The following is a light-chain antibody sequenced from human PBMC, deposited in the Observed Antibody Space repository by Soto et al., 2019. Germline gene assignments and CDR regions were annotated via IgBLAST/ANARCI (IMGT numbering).Light chain of an antibody. CDR3: QQSFSTAPFT. V-gene: IGKV1-39*01. Sequence: DTQMTQTPSSLTASVGDRVNIPCRASQNVSRYLNWYQQKPGKAPRLLIYAASTLHSRVPSRFSGSASGTDFTLTISSLHPDDFATYYCQQSFSTAPFTFGQGAKVDIK. CDR2: AAS. CDR1: QNVSRY. J-gene: IGKJ2*01.